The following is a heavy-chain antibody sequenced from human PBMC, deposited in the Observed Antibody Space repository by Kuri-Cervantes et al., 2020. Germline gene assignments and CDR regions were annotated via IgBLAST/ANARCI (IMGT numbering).Heavy chain of an antibody. CDR3: ARDGVQLWLRGNWFEP. J-gene: IGHJ5*02. CDR2: INPSGGST. Sequence: ASVKVSCKASGYTFTSYYMHWVRQAPGQGLEWMGIINPSGGSTSYAQKFQGRVTMTRDTSTSTVYMELSSLRSEDTAVYYCARDGVQLWLRGNWFEPWGQGTLVTVSS. CDR1: GYTFTSYY. D-gene: IGHD5-18*01. V-gene: IGHV1-46*01.